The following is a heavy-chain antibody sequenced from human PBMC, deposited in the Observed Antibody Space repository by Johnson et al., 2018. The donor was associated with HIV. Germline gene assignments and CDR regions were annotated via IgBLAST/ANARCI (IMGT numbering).Heavy chain of an antibody. Sequence: QVQLVESGGGLVQPGGSLRLSCAASGFTFSSYAMHWVRQAPGKGLEWVAVISYDGSNKYYADSVTGRFTISRDNSKNTLYLKMNSLRAEDTAVYYCARDKWEPNVFDIWGQGTMVTGS. J-gene: IGHJ3*02. CDR3: ARDKWEPNVFDI. CDR2: ISYDGSNK. D-gene: IGHD1-26*01. CDR1: GFTFSSYA. V-gene: IGHV3-30-3*01.